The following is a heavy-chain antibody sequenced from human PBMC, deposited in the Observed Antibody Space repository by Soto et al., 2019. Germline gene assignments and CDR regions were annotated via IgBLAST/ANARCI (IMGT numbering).Heavy chain of an antibody. CDR1: GFTFTSYW. V-gene: IGHV5-51*01. CDR2: IYPGDSDS. Sequence: GESLKISCNGSGFTFTSYWIAWVRQMPGKGLEWMGIIYPGDSDSSYSPSFQGQVTISADKSINTAYLHWSSLKASDTAIYYCAKHEGYCSTTTCSHFDYWGQGTLVTVSS. CDR3: AKHEGYCSTTTCSHFDY. D-gene: IGHD2-2*01. J-gene: IGHJ4*02.